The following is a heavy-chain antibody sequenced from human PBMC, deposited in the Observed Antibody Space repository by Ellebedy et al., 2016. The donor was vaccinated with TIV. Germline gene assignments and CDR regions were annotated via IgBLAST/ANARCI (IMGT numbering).Heavy chain of an antibody. CDR2: INHSGST. J-gene: IGHJ5*02. CDR3: ARTPVIGPRQFDP. D-gene: IGHD2/OR15-2a*01. CDR1: GGSFSGYY. Sequence: SETLSLXXAVYGGSFSGYYWSWIRQPPGKGLEWIGEINHSGSTNYNPSLKSRVTISVDTSKNQFSLKLSSVTAADTAVYYCARTPVIGPRQFDPWGQGTLVTVSS. V-gene: IGHV4-34*01.